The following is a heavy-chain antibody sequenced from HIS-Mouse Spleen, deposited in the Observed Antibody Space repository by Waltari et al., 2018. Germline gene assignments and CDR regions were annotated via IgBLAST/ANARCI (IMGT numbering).Heavy chain of an antibody. CDR1: RDRVSSTSPA. J-gene: IGHJ4*02. Sequence: QVQLQQSGPGLVKPSPTPSLTCAIPRDRVSSTSPAWHLLRQSPARGLEWLGRTYYRSKWYNDYAVSVKSRITINPDTSKNQFSLQLNSVTPEDTAVYYCARDRIAARGFDYWGQGTLVTVSS. CDR2: TYYRSKWYN. V-gene: IGHV6-1*01. D-gene: IGHD6-6*01. CDR3: ARDRIAARGFDY.